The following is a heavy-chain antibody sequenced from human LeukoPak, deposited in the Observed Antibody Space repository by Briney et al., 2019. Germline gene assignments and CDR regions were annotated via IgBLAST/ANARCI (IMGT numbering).Heavy chain of an antibody. Sequence: SETLSLTCTVSGGSISSYYWSWIRQPPGKGLEWIGYIYYSGSTNYNPSLKSRVTISVDTSKNQFSLKLSSVTAADTAVYYCAQIEDYGDYYFDYRGQGTLVTVSS. CDR3: AQIEDYGDYYFDY. D-gene: IGHD4-17*01. J-gene: IGHJ4*02. CDR1: GGSISSYY. V-gene: IGHV4-59*01. CDR2: IYYSGST.